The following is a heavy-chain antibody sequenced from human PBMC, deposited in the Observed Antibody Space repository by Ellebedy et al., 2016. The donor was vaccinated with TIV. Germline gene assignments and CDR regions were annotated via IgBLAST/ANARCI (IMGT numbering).Heavy chain of an antibody. CDR3: ARHGEDYDILTGYYRRGHYFDY. J-gene: IGHJ4*02. CDR2: IIPILGIA. Sequence: ASVKVSCKASGGTFSSYAISWVRQAPGQGLEWMGRIIPILGIANYAQKFQGRVTITADKSTSTAYMELSSLRSEDTAVYYCARHGEDYDILTGYYRRGHYFDYWGQGTLVTVSS. V-gene: IGHV1-69*04. CDR1: GGTFSSYA. D-gene: IGHD3-9*01.